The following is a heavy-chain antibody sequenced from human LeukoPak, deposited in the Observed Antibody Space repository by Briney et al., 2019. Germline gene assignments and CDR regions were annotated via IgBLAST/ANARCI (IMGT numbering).Heavy chain of an antibody. D-gene: IGHD3-22*01. CDR3: AKAYDSSGSPGD. Sequence: GGSLRLSRAASGFTFSSYAMSWVRQAPGKGLEWVSAISGSGGSTYYAYSVKGRFTISRDNSNNKLYLQMNSLRAEDTAVYYCAKAYDSSGSPGDWGQGTLVTVSS. CDR2: ISGSGGST. V-gene: IGHV3-23*01. CDR1: GFTFSSYA. J-gene: IGHJ4*02.